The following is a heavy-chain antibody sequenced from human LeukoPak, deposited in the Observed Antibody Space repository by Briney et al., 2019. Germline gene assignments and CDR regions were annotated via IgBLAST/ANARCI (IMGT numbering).Heavy chain of an antibody. J-gene: IGHJ6*03. D-gene: IGHD2-15*01. V-gene: IGHV1-46*01. CDR2: INPRTGST. CDR1: GYTFTSYY. Sequence: GASVKVSCKASGYTFTSYYIFWVRQAPGQGLEWMGIINPRTGSTSYSQKFQGRVTMTRDMSTSTVYMELSSLRSEDTAVYYCARDSGYCSGGSCYAEDYYMDVWGKGTTVTVSS. CDR3: ARDSGYCSGGSCYAEDYYMDV.